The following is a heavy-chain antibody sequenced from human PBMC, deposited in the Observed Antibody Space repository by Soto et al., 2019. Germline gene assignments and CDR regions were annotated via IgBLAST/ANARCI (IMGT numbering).Heavy chain of an antibody. Sequence: QVQLVESGGGVVQPGRSLRLSCAASGFTFRSYGMHWVRQAPGKGLEWVAVIWYDGSNKYYADSVKGRFTISRDNSKNTLYLQMNSLRAEDTAVYYCAREAKGSGTSFDSWGQGTLVTVSS. CDR2: IWYDGSNK. V-gene: IGHV3-33*01. J-gene: IGHJ4*02. D-gene: IGHD1-26*01. CDR3: AREAKGSGTSFDS. CDR1: GFTFRSYG.